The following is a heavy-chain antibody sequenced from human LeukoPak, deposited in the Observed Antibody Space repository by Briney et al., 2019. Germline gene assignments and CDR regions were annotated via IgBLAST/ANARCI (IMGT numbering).Heavy chain of an antibody. Sequence: SETLSLTCTVSGGSISSGTYYWTWIRQPAGKGLEWIGRIYTTGSTNYNPSLKSRVTMSTDTSKNQFSLKLSSVTAADTAVYYWARVTTGGYYNCWGQGTLVTVSS. D-gene: IGHD3-22*01. CDR1: GGSISSGTYY. J-gene: IGHJ4*02. V-gene: IGHV4-61*02. CDR2: IYTTGST. CDR3: ARVTTGGYYNC.